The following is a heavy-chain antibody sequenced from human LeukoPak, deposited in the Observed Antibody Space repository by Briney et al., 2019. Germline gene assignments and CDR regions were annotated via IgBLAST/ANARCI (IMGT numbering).Heavy chain of an antibody. CDR1: GGSISSYY. Sequence: KPSETLSLTCTVSGGSISSYYWSWIRQPPGKGLEWIGYIYYSGSTNYNPSLKSRVTISVDTSKNQFSLKLSSVTAADTAVYYCARDWAYCGGDCYPSWYFDLWGRGTLVTVSS. CDR2: IYYSGST. CDR3: ARDWAYCGGDCYPSWYFDL. V-gene: IGHV4-59*01. D-gene: IGHD2-21*02. J-gene: IGHJ2*01.